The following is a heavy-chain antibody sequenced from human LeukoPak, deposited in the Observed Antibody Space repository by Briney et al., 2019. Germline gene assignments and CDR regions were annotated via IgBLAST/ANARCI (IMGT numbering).Heavy chain of an antibody. CDR2: IYYSGST. CDR3: ARGESSGWSYNWFDP. Sequence: SETLSLTCAVSGGSISSSSYYWGWIRQPPGKGLEWIGSIYYSGSTYYNPSLKSRVTISVDTSKNQFSLKLSSVTAADTAVYYCARGESSGWSYNWFDPWGQGTLVTVSS. CDR1: GGSISSSSYY. V-gene: IGHV4-39*07. J-gene: IGHJ5*02. D-gene: IGHD6-19*01.